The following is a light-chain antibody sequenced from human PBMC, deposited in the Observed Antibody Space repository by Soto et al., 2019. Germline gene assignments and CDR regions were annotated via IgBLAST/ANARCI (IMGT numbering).Light chain of an antibody. V-gene: IGLV2-14*01. CDR3: SSYTSYTSYV. CDR2: DVS. Sequence: QSVLTQPASVSRSPGQSIAISCTGNSSDVGGYKYVSWYQQYPGKAPNLMIYDVSNQPSGVLDRFSCAKSINTASLTISGLQSEDEADYYFSSYTSYTSYVFGTGTKVTVL. J-gene: IGLJ1*01. CDR1: SSDVGGYKY.